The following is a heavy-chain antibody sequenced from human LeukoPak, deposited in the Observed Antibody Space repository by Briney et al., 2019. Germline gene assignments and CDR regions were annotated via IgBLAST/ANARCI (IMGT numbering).Heavy chain of an antibody. CDR2: MNPNSGNT. D-gene: IGHD5-12*01. CDR1: GYTFTGYY. V-gene: IGHV1-8*02. Sequence: ASVKVSCKASGYTFTGYYMHWVRQAPGQGLEWMGWMNPNSGNTGYAQKFQGRVTMTRNTSISTAYMELSSLRSEDTAVYYCARLRLRHNWFDPWGQGTLVTVSS. J-gene: IGHJ5*02. CDR3: ARLRLRHNWFDP.